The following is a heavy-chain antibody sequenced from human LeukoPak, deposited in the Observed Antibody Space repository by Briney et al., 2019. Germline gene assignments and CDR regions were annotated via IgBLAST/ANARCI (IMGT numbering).Heavy chain of an antibody. CDR1: GYTFTSYH. CDR2: ISAYYGNT. CDR3: ARRYLGELLNFDY. J-gene: IGHJ4*02. Sequence: ASVKVSCKASGYTFTSYHISWVRQAPGQGLEWMGWISAYYGNTNYAQKLQGRVTMTTDTSTTTAYMELRSLRSDDTAVYYCARRYLGELLNFDYWGQGTLVTVSS. V-gene: IGHV1-18*01. D-gene: IGHD1-26*01.